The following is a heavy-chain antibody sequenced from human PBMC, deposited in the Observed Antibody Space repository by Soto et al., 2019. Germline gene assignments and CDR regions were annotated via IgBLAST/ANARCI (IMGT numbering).Heavy chain of an antibody. CDR3: ARDKWATSAV. D-gene: IGHD2-8*01. V-gene: IGHV3-74*01. Sequence: EVQLVESGGGLVQPGGSLRLSCAASGFTLSTYWLQWVRQAPGKGLVWVSRINIDGSGTTYADSVKGRFTISRDNAKNTLYLQMNSLRAEDTAVYYCARDKWATSAVWGKGTTVTVSS. CDR2: INIDGSGT. CDR1: GFTLSTYW. J-gene: IGHJ6*04.